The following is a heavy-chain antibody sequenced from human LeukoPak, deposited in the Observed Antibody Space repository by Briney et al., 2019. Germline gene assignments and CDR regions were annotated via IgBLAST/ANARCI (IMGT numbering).Heavy chain of an antibody. J-gene: IGHJ3*02. V-gene: IGHV4-61*02. CDR1: GGSVSSGSYY. D-gene: IGHD3-10*01. Sequence: SETLSLTCTVSGGSVSSGSYYWSWIRQPAGKGLEWIGRIYTSGSTNYNPSLKSRVTMSVDTSKNQFSLKLSSVTAADTAVYYCARVGYGSGSPIIGIDAFDIWGQGTMVTVSS. CDR2: IYTSGST. CDR3: ARVGYGSGSPIIGIDAFDI.